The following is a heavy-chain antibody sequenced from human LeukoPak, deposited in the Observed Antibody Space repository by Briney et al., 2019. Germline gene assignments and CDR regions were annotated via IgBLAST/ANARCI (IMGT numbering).Heavy chain of an antibody. V-gene: IGHV3-48*01. CDR2: ISSSSSTI. CDR1: GFTFSSYS. Sequence: NPGGSLRLSCAASGFTFSSYSMNWVRQAPGEGLEWVSYISSSSSTIYYADSVKGRFTISRDNAKNSLYLQMNSLRAEDTAVYYRARALTTVTTKFPYYYYYYMDVWGKGTTVTVSS. CDR3: ARALTTVTTKFPYYYYYYMDV. D-gene: IGHD4-17*01. J-gene: IGHJ6*03.